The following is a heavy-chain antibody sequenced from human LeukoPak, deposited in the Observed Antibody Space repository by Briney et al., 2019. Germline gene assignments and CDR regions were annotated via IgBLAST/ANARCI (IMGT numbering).Heavy chain of an antibody. CDR1: GFTFSSYE. D-gene: IGHD2-2*02. Sequence: GGSLRLSCAASGFTFSSYEMNWVRQAPGKGLEWVSYISSSGSTIYYADSVKGRFTISRDNSKNTLYLQMNSLRAEDTAVYYCAKAAGYCSSTSCYNFDCWGQGSLVTVSS. V-gene: IGHV3-48*03. CDR2: ISSSGSTI. CDR3: AKAAGYCSSTSCYNFDC. J-gene: IGHJ4*02.